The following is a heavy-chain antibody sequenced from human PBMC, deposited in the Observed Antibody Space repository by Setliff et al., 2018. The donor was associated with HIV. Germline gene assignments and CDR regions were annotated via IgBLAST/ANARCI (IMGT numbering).Heavy chain of an antibody. CDR3: ARDAPTVYANGWFDP. CDR1: GGSISSYY. CDR2: IYHSGST. D-gene: IGHD2-8*01. J-gene: IGHJ5*02. Sequence: SETLSLTCTVSGGSISSYYWGWIRQPPGKGLEWIGSIYHSGSTYYNPSLGSRVTISVDTSKNQFSLKLSSVTAADTAVYYCARDAPTVYANGWFDPWGQGTLVTVSS. V-gene: IGHV4-39*07.